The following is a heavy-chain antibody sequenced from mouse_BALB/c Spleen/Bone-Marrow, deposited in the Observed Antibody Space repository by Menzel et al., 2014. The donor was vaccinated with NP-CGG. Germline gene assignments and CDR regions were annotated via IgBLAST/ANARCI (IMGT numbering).Heavy chain of an antibody. D-gene: IGHD2-10*02. Sequence: EVMLVESGGGLVKPGGSLKLSCAASGFTFSSYAMSWVRQTPEKRLEWVASISSGGSTYYPDSVKGRFTISGDNARNILYLQMSSLRSEDTAMYYCAREEYGQKVYAMDYWGQGTSVTVSS. J-gene: IGHJ4*01. V-gene: IGHV5-6-5*01. CDR1: GFTFSSYA. CDR2: ISSGGST. CDR3: AREEYGQKVYAMDY.